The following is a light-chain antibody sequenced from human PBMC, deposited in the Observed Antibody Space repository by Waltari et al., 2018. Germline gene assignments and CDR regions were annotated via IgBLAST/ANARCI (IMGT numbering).Light chain of an antibody. CDR1: RSLLHSDGKTY. V-gene: IGKV2D-29*02. CDR2: EVS. Sequence: DIVMTQTLLSLSVTPGQPASISCKSSRSLLHSDGKTYLCWYLQKPGQSPQLLIYEVSNRFSGVPDRFSGSGSGMDFNITISSLQPEDFATYYCQQLKSYPITFGGGTKVEIK. CDR3: QQLKSYPIT. J-gene: IGKJ4*01.